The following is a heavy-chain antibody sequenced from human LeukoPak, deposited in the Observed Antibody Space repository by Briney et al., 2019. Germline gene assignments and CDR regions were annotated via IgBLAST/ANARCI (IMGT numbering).Heavy chain of an antibody. V-gene: IGHV3-30*18. CDR3: AKELYYYDSSGYYFGAFDI. J-gene: IGHJ3*02. Sequence: GGSLRLSCAASGFTFSSYGMHWVRQAPGKGLEWVAVISYDGSNKYYADSVKGRFTISRDNSKNTLYLQMNSLRAEDTAVYYCAKELYYYDSSGYYFGAFDIWGQGTMVTVSS. D-gene: IGHD3-22*01. CDR2: ISYDGSNK. CDR1: GFTFSSYG.